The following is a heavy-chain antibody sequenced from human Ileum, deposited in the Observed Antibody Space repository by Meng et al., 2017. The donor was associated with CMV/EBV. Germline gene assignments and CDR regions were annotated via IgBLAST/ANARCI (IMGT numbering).Heavy chain of an antibody. D-gene: IGHD5-18*01. CDR3: ARDLQLST. J-gene: IGHJ5*02. V-gene: IGHV3-48*04. Sequence: GESLKISCAASGFTFSNYWMSWVRQAPGKGLEWVSSITSSSGTIYYADSVKGRFTIFRDNAKNSLHLQMNSLRADDTAVYYCARDLQLSTWGQGALVTVSS. CDR1: GFTFSNYW. CDR2: ITSSSGTI.